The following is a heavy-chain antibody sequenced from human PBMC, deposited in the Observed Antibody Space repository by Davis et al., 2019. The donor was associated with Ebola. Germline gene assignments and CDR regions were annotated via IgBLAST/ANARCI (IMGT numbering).Heavy chain of an antibody. CDR1: GFTFSIYW. D-gene: IGHD1-1*01. CDR2: IKQDGSEK. Sequence: GESLKISCAASGFTFSIYWMSWVRQAPGKGLEWVANIKQDGSEKYYVDSVKGRFTISRDNAKSSLFLEMNSLRVEDTAVYYCARDRRPTVYSGLDVWGQGTTVTVSS. CDR3: ARDRRPTVYSGLDV. J-gene: IGHJ6*02. V-gene: IGHV3-7*01.